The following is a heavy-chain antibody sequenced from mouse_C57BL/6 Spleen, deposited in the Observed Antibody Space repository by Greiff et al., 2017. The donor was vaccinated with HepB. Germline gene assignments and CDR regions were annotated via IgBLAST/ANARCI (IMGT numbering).Heavy chain of an antibody. J-gene: IGHJ1*03. CDR3: AMIYYGNYFDV. Sequence: VKLVESDAELVKPGASVKISCKVSGYTFTDHTIHWMKQRPEQGLEWIGYIYPRDGSTKYNEKFKGKATLTADKSSSTAYMQLNSLTSEDSAVYFCAMIYYGNYFDVWGTGTTVTVSS. CDR2: IYPRDGST. D-gene: IGHD2-1*01. V-gene: IGHV1-78*01. CDR1: GYTFTDHT.